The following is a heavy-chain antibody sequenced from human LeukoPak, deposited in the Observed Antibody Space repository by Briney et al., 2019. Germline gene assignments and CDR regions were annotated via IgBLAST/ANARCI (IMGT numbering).Heavy chain of an antibody. D-gene: IGHD3-10*01. CDR1: GFTFSSYV. J-gene: IGHJ4*02. CDR3: AKSFWWFGEFSPFDY. V-gene: IGHV3-21*01. Sequence: GGSLRLSCAASGFTFSSYVMHWVRQAPGKGLEWVSSISSSRSSIYYADSMKGRFTISRDNAKNSLYLQMNSLRAEDTAVYYCAKSFWWFGEFSPFDYWGQGTLVTVSS. CDR2: ISSSRSSI.